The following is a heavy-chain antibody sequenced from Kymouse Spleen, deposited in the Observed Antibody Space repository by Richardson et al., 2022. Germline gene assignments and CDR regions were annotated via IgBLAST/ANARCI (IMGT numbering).Heavy chain of an antibody. Sequence: EVQLVESGGGLVQPGRSLRLSCAASGFTFDDYAMHWVRQAPGKGLEWVSGISWNSGSIGYADSVKGRFTISRDNAKNSLYLQMNSLRAEDTALYYCAKDTLTAAGRGEYYYYYYGMDVWGQGTTVTVSS. J-gene: IGHJ6*02. D-gene: IGHD6-13*01. CDR2: ISWNSGSI. V-gene: IGHV3-9*01. CDR1: GFTFDDYA. CDR3: AKDTLTAAGRGEYYYYYYGMDV.